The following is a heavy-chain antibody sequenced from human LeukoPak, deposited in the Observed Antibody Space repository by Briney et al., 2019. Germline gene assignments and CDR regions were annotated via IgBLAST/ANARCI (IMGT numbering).Heavy chain of an antibody. J-gene: IGHJ4*02. CDR1: GLTVSSYG. CDR2: IIGSAVNT. CDR3: AKYTSGTSYRGLDQ. D-gene: IGHD3-10*01. V-gene: IGHV3-23*01. Sequence: GESLRLSCGASGLTVSSYGMSWVRQAPGKGLEWVSTIIGSAVNTYYADSVKGRFTISRDDSKNTVYLQMNSLRAEDTAVYSCAKYTSGTSYRGLDQWGQGTLVTVSS.